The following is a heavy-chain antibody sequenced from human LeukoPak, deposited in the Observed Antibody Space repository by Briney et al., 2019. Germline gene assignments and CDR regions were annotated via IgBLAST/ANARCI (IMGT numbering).Heavy chain of an antibody. J-gene: IGHJ4*02. V-gene: IGHV3-20*04. CDR3: ARGPYYYDSSGYSVDY. D-gene: IGHD3-22*01. CDR2: INWNGGST. CDR1: GFTFDDYG. Sequence: QPGGSLRLSCAASGFTFDDYGMSWVRQAPGKGLEWVSGINWNGGSTGYADSVKGRFTISRDNAKNSLYLQMNSLRAEDTAVYYCARGPYYYDSSGYSVDYWGQGTLVTVSS.